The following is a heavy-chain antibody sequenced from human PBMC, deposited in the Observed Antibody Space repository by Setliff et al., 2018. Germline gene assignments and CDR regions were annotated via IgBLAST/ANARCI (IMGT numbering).Heavy chain of an antibody. CDR1: GYTFTDYG. CDR2: ISAHTGNT. Sequence: ASVKVSCKTSGYTFTDYGITWVRQAPGQGLEWMGWISAHTGNTYTAQRFQGRVTMTTDTSTNTAYLELRGLRSDDTAVYYCLRLVRYCSRTSCQRTSGDEVWGQGTLVTFSS. D-gene: IGHD2-8*01. CDR3: LRLVRYCSRTSCQRTSGDEV. J-gene: IGHJ4*02. V-gene: IGHV1-18*01.